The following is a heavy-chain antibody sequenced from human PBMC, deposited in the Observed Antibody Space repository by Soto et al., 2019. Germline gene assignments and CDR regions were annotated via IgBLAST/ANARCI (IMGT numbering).Heavy chain of an antibody. V-gene: IGHV3-53*01. J-gene: IGHJ5*02. Sequence: LRLSCAASGFTVSSNHMSWVRQAPGKGLEWVSVIYSDGSTYYAGSVKGRFTISRDNSKNTLYLQMNSLRAEDTAVYYCASTPGDRTRAHWFDPWGQGTLVTVSS. CDR1: GFTVSSNH. CDR3: ASTPGDRTRAHWFDP. D-gene: IGHD2-21*02. CDR2: IYSDGST.